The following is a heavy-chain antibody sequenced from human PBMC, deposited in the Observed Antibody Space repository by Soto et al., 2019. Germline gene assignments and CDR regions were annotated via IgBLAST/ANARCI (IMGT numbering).Heavy chain of an antibody. Sequence: EVQLVETGGGLIQPGGSLRLSCAASGFTVSNTYMTWVRQPPGKGLECVSVIYTAGGTNYADSVKGRFIISRDNSKNTLYLQMNSLIAEDTAVYYCARTLPVAKGGFDPWGQRTLVTVSS. V-gene: IGHV3-53*02. CDR3: ARTLPVAKGGFDP. J-gene: IGHJ5*02. D-gene: IGHD2-2*01. CDR2: IYTAGGT. CDR1: GFTVSNTY.